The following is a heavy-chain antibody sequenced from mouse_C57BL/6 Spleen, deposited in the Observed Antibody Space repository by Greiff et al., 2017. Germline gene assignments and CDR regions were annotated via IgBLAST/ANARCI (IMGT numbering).Heavy chain of an antibody. J-gene: IGHJ3*01. V-gene: IGHV1-50*01. CDR2: IDPSDSYT. D-gene: IGHD2-4*01. CDR1: GYTFTSYW. Sequence: QLQRPGAELVKPGASVKLSCKASGYTFTSYWMQWVKQRPVQGLEWIGEIDPSDSYTNYNQKFKGKATLTVDTSSSTAYMQLSSLTSEDSAVYYCARGGYDYWFAYWGQGTLVTVSA. CDR3: ARGGYDYWFAY.